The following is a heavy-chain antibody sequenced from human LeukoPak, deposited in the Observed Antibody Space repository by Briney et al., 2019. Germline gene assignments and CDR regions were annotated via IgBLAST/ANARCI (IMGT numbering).Heavy chain of an antibody. D-gene: IGHD6-19*01. CDR1: GYTFTSYA. CDR2: INAGNGNT. V-gene: IGHV1-3*01. CDR3: ARGSTRSSGWYFYFDY. J-gene: IGHJ4*02. Sequence: ASVKVSCKASGYTFTSYAMRWVRQAPGQRLEWMGWINAGNGNTKYSQKFQGRVTITRDTSASTAYMELSSLRSEDTAVYYCARGSTRSSGWYFYFDYWGQGTLVTVSS.